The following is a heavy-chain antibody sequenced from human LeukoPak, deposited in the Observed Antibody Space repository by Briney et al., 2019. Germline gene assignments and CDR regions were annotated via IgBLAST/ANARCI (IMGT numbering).Heavy chain of an antibody. Sequence: SETLSLTCTVSGGSINSGSYYWGWIRQPPGRGLKWIGSIHHNGVTFYNPSLKTRATVSVDTSKNQFSLKLISVTAADTAVYYCTAERAGTIVDYWGQGTLVTVSS. CDR3: TAERAGTIVDY. CDR1: GGSINSGSYY. V-gene: IGHV4-39*07. CDR2: IHHNGVT. J-gene: IGHJ4*02. D-gene: IGHD1-1*01.